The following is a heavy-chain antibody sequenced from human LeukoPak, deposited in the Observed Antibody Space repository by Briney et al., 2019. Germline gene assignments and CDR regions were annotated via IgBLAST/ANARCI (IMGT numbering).Heavy chain of an antibody. V-gene: IGHV1-69*13. CDR1: GGTFSSYA. D-gene: IGHD6-19*01. CDR3: ARDSTSGWYKELGY. Sequence: GASVKLSCKASGGTFSSYAISWVRQAPGRGREWMGGIIPIFGTANYAQKFQGRVAITADESTSTAYMELSSLRSEDPAVYYCARDSTSGWYKELGYWGQGTLVTVSS. CDR2: IIPIFGTA. J-gene: IGHJ4*02.